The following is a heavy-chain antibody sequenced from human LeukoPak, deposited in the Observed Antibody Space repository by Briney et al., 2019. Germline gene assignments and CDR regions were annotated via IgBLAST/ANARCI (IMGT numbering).Heavy chain of an antibody. D-gene: IGHD2-2*03. CDR2: ISYDGSNK. J-gene: IGHJ3*02. Sequence: GGSLRLSCAASGFTFSSYGMHWVRQAPGKGLEWVAVISYDGSNKYYADSVKDRFTISRDNSKNTLYLQMNSLRAEDTAVYYCAKDGYCSSTSCYGRHAFDIWGQGTMVTVSS. V-gene: IGHV3-30*18. CDR3: AKDGYCSSTSCYGRHAFDI. CDR1: GFTFSSYG.